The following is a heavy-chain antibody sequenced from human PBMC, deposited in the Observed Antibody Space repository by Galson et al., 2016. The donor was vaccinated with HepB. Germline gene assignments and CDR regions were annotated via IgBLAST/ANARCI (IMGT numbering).Heavy chain of an antibody. J-gene: IGHJ6*02. Sequence: SLRLSCAASGFTFARSAMNWVRQAPGKGLEWVADISGNGESTPYADSVKGRFTVSRDNSQNSLHLQMNNLRAEDTAIYYCAKENLPVSSAIVVEGGMDVWGLGTAVTVSS. CDR1: GFTFARSA. D-gene: IGHD5/OR15-5a*01. CDR2: ISGNGEST. CDR3: AKENLPVSSAIVVEGGMDV. V-gene: IGHV3-23*01.